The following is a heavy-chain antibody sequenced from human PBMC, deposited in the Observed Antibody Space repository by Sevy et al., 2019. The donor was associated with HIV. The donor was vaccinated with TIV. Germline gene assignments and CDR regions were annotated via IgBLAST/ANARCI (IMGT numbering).Heavy chain of an antibody. J-gene: IGHJ3*02. Sequence: SENLSLTCAVSGYSISSSNWWGWIRQPPGKGLEWIGYIYYSGRTYHKPSLKSRVSMSVDTSKNQFSLKLSSVTAVDTAVYYCARNRVRSSGRRLEAFDIWGQGTMVPVSS. CDR3: ARNRVRSSGRRLEAFDI. CDR2: IYYSGRT. D-gene: IGHD3-22*01. CDR1: GYSISSSNW. V-gene: IGHV4-28*01.